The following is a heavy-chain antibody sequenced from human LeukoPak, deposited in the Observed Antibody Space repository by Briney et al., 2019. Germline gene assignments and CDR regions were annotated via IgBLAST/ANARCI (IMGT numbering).Heavy chain of an antibody. Sequence: PGGSLRLSCAASGFTFDDYAMHWVRQAPGKGLEWVSGISWNSGSIGYADSVKGRFTISRDNAKNSLYLQMNSLRAEDTALYYCAKDMSAAAGLDYWGQGTLVTVSS. J-gene: IGHJ4*02. V-gene: IGHV3-9*01. CDR1: GFTFDDYA. CDR2: ISWNSGSI. CDR3: AKDMSAAAGLDY. D-gene: IGHD6-13*01.